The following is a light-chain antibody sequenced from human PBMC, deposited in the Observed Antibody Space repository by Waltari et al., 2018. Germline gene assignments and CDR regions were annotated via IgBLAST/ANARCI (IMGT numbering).Light chain of an antibody. Sequence: EIVMTQSPATLSVSQGERATLSCRASQSVSSNLAWYQQKPGQAPRLLIYGASTRATGIPARFSGSGSGTEFTLTISSLQSEDFAVYYCQQYNNWPRTTFGQGTRLEIK. CDR2: GAS. V-gene: IGKV3-15*01. J-gene: IGKJ5*01. CDR1: QSVSSN. CDR3: QQYNNWPRTT.